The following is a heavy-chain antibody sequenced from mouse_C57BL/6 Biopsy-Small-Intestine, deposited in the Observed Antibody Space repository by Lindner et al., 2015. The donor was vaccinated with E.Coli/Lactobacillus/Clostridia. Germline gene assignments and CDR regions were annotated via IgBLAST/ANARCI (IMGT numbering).Heavy chain of an antibody. CDR3: TTLRLRRGYWYFDV. V-gene: IGHV14-4*01. CDR2: IDPENGDT. CDR1: GFNIKDDY. Sequence: VQLQESGAEPVKPGASVKLSCTASGFNIKDDYIHWVKQRPEQGLEWIGWIDPENGDTEYASKFQGKATITADTSSNTAYLQLSSLTSEDTAVYYCTTLRLRRGYWYFDVWGTGTTVTVSS. D-gene: IGHD2-4*01. J-gene: IGHJ1*03.